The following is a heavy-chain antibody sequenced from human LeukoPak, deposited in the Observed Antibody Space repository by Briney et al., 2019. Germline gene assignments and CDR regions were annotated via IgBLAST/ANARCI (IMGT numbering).Heavy chain of an antibody. D-gene: IGHD6-13*01. CDR3: ARGLGSSSWYVGV. J-gene: IGHJ4*02. V-gene: IGHV4-39*01. CDR1: GGSISSYY. CDR2: IYYSGST. Sequence: PSETLSLTCTVSGGSISSYYWSWIRQPPGKGLEWIGSIYYSGSTYYNPSLKSRVTISVDTSKNQFSLKLSSVTAADTAVYYCARGLGSSSWYVGVWGQGTLVTVSS.